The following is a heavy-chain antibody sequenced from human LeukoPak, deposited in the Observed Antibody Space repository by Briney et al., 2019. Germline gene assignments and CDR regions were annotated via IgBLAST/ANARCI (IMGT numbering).Heavy chain of an antibody. D-gene: IGHD3-9*01. Sequence: GGSLRLSCAASGFTFSIYAMSWVRQAPGEGLEWVSTISDSGGSTYYADSVKGPFTISRDNSKNTVYLQMNSLRAEDTAVYYCAKDREGVRYFDWGQGTLVTVSS. CDR2: ISDSGGST. CDR3: AKDREGVRYFD. CDR1: GFTFSIYA. J-gene: IGHJ4*02. V-gene: IGHV3-23*01.